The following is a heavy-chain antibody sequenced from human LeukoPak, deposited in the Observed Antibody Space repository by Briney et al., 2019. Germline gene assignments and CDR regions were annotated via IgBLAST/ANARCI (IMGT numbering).Heavy chain of an antibody. CDR1: GGSISGYY. CDR3: ARGGPAPRPHTGSYLY. J-gene: IGHJ4*02. CDR2: TDYRGGT. Sequence: ETLSLTCTVSGGSISGYYWSWIRQPPGRGLEWISYTDYRGGTNYNTSLQSRVTVSLDTSKNQFSLKVRSVTTADTAVYYCARGGPAPRPHTGSYLYWGQGTLVTVSS. D-gene: IGHD5-12*01. V-gene: IGHV4-59*01.